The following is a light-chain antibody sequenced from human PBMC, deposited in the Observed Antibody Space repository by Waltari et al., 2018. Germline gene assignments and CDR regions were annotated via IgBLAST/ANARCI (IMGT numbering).Light chain of an antibody. CDR3: MEGAQWYT. V-gene: IGKV2-30*01. J-gene: IGKJ2*01. CDR2: KVS. CDR1: QSLAFSDGKTY. Sequence: DVVLTQSPLSLSATLGPSDSVSCRSSQSLAFSDGKTYLNWFPKRPCQSPRRLIYKVSNRESGVPDRISGSGSGTDFALKISRVEAEDVGVYYCMEGAQWYTFGQGTKLEIK.